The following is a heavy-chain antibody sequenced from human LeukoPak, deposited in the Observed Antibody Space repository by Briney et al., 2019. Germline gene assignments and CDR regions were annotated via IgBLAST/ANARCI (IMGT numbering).Heavy chain of an antibody. CDR3: ARGDTAMPTDV. CDR2: IIPILGIA. Sequence: ASVKFSSKVPGGTSASYATGWVRQAPGQGLDWMGRIIPILGIANYAQKFQGRVTITADKSTSTAYMELSSLRSEDTAVYYCARGDTAMPTDVWGQGTTVTVSS. CDR1: GGTSASYA. J-gene: IGHJ6*02. V-gene: IGHV1-69*04. D-gene: IGHD5-18*01.